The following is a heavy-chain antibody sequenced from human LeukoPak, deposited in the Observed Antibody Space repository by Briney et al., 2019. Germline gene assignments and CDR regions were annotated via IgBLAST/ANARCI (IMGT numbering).Heavy chain of an antibody. D-gene: IGHD2-21*02. Sequence: GESLKISCKGSGYSFTTYWIAWVRQMPGKGPERMGIFYPDDSDIRYSTSFQGQVTISADKAISTAYLQWSSLKASDTAMYYCARQGRSVPATASYWGQGTLVTVSS. J-gene: IGHJ4*02. CDR2: FYPDDSDI. CDR3: ARQGRSVPATASY. V-gene: IGHV5-51*01. CDR1: GYSFTTYW.